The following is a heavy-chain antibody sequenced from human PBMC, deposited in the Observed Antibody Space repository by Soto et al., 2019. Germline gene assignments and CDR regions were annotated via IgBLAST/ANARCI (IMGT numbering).Heavy chain of an antibody. CDR2: ITGSGGGT. J-gene: IGHJ4*02. CDR1: GFTFSNYA. V-gene: IGHV3-23*01. Sequence: EVQLLESGGGLVQPGGSLRLSCAASGFTFSNYAMTWVRQAPGKGLEWVSVITGSGGGTYFVDSVKGRFTISGDNSKNTVYLQMNSLRAEDTAVYYCAKRPLTAAGFHYWGQGTLVTVSS. D-gene: IGHD6-13*01. CDR3: AKRPLTAAGFHY.